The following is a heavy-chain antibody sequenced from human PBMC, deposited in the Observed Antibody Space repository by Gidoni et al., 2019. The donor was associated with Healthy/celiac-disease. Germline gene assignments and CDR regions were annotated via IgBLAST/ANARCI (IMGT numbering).Heavy chain of an antibody. Sequence: QVQLVQSGAEVKKPGASVKVSCQASGYTFTSYGISWVRQAPGQGLEWMGWISAYNGNTNYAQKLQGRVTMTTDTSTSTAYIELRSLRSDDTAVYYCARTGDTIFGVVTNFDYWGQGTLVTVSS. CDR2: ISAYNGNT. CDR3: ARTGDTIFGVVTNFDY. J-gene: IGHJ4*02. CDR1: GYTFTSYG. V-gene: IGHV1-18*01. D-gene: IGHD3-3*01.